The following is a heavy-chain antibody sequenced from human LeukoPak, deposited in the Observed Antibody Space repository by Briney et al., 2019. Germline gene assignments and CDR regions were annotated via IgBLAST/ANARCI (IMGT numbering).Heavy chain of an antibody. CDR3: ARDSRIAVAATTGGWFDH. CDR1: GFTFSSYA. CDR2: ISYDGSNK. J-gene: IGHJ5*02. Sequence: GGSLRLSCAASGFTFSSYAMHWVRQAPGKGLEWVAVISYDGSNKYYADSVKGRFTISRDNSKNTLYLQMNSLRAEDTAVYYCARDSRIAVAATTGGWFDHWGQGTLVTVSS. D-gene: IGHD6-19*01. V-gene: IGHV3-30*04.